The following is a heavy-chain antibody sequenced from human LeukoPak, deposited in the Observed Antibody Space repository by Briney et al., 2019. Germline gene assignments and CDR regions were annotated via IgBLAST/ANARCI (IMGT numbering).Heavy chain of an antibody. D-gene: IGHD3-10*01. Sequence: SETLSLTCTVSGSSISTYYWSWIRQAPGKGLEWIGYIYYSGSTNYNPSLQSRVTISVDTSKNQFSLRLKSVTAADTAVCYCARGSGNWFNYWGQGTLVTVSS. CDR1: GSSISTYY. V-gene: IGHV4-59*01. CDR2: IYYSGST. CDR3: ARGSGNWFNY. J-gene: IGHJ5*01.